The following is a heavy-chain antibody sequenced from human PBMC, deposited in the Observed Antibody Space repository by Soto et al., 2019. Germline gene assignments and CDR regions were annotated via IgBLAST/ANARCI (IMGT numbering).Heavy chain of an antibody. D-gene: IGHD3-22*01. CDR1: GFTVSSNY. CDR3: ARDPGGYYYVDYYYGMDV. J-gene: IGHJ6*02. CDR2: IYSGGST. Sequence: EVQLVETGGGLIQPGGSLRLSCAASGFTVSSNYMSWVRQAPGKGLEWVSVIYSGGSTYYADSVKGRCTISRDNSKNTLYLQRNSLRAEDTAVYYCARDPGGYYYVDYYYGMDVWGQGTTVTVSS. V-gene: IGHV3-53*02.